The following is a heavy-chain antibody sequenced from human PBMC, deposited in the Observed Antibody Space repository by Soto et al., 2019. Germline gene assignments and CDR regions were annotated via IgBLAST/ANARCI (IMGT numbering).Heavy chain of an antibody. CDR2: ISGTGGRT. CDR3: AKAYTRESLWFGEFSPPCDS. Sequence: GGSLRLSCAASGFTFITYAMSWVRQAPGKGLEWVSSISGTGGRTLYAESVKGRFTISRDNSNNTMYLQMNSLRGDDTAVYFCAKAYTRESLWFGEFSPPCDSWGQGTLVTVSS. D-gene: IGHD3-10*01. V-gene: IGHV3-23*01. CDR1: GFTFITYA. J-gene: IGHJ4*02.